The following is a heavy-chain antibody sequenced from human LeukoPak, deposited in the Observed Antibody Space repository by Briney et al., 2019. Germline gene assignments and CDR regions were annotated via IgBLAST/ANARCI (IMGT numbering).Heavy chain of an antibody. CDR3: AGGLGYSYGYGIDY. CDR1: GFIFSSYA. V-gene: IGHV3-33*01. CDR2: IWFDGSNR. D-gene: IGHD5-18*01. J-gene: IGHJ4*02. Sequence: PGGSLRLSCAASGFIFSSYAMHWVRQAPGKGPEWVAIIWFDGSNRHYAESVEGRFTISRDNSKNTLYLQMNSLRAEDTAVYSCAGGLGYSYGYGIDYWGQGTLVIASS.